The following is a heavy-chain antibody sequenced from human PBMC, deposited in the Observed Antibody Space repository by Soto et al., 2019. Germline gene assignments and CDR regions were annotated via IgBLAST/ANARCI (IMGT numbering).Heavy chain of an antibody. Sequence: GASVKVSCKASGGTFSSYAISWVRQAPGQGLEWMGGIIPIFGTANYAQKFQGRVTMTTDTSTSTAYMELRSLRSDDTAVYYCARDSSHLYDSSARGAFDIWGQGTMVTVSS. CDR1: GGTFSSYA. CDR2: IIPIFGTA. V-gene: IGHV1-69*05. J-gene: IGHJ3*02. D-gene: IGHD3-22*01. CDR3: ARDSSHLYDSSARGAFDI.